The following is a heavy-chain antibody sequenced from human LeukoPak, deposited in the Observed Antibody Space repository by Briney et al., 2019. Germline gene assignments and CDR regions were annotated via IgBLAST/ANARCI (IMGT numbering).Heavy chain of an antibody. J-gene: IGHJ4*02. Sequence: GGSLRLSCAASGFTFSNYAMTWVRQAPGKGLEWVSGICGSGGSTYYADSVKGRFTISRDNSKNTLYLQMNSLRAEDTAVYYCARDTHSGYSSCWYGWAFDHWGQGSLVTVSS. CDR1: GFTFSNYA. D-gene: IGHD6-13*01. V-gene: IGHV3-23*01. CDR3: ARDTHSGYSSCWYGWAFDH. CDR2: ICGSGGST.